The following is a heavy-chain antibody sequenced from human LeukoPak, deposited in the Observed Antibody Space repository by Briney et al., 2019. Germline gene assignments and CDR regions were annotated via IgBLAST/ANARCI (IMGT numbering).Heavy chain of an antibody. Sequence: SETLSLTCAVYGGSFSGYYWSWIRQPPGKGLEWIGEVNHSGGTNYNPSLKSRVTISVNTSKNQFSLKLSSVTAADTAVYYCARIDSYGSGSSTDYWGQGTLVTVSS. V-gene: IGHV4-34*01. CDR2: VNHSGGT. CDR1: GGSFSGYY. D-gene: IGHD3-10*01. CDR3: ARIDSYGSGSSTDY. J-gene: IGHJ4*02.